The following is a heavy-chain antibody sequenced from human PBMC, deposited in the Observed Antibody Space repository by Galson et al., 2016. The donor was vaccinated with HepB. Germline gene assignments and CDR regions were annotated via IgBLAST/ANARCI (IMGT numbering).Heavy chain of an antibody. J-gene: IGHJ3*02. CDR3: ASYRDINSGYSRDAFDI. CDR2: IYSGGST. V-gene: IGHV3-53*01. D-gene: IGHD5-12*01. Sequence: SLRLSCAVSGFTVSSNYMSWVRQAPGKGLEWVSVIYSGGSTYYADSVKGRFTISRDNAKNSLYLEMSSLRAEDTAVYFWASYRDINSGYSRDAFDIWGQGTMVTVSS. CDR1: GFTVSSNY.